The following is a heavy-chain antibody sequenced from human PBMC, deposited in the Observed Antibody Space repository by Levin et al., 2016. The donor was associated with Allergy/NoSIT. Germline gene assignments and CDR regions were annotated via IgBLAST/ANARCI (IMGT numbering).Heavy chain of an antibody. CDR2: ISDNGDRT. Sequence: SCAASGFTFSGYAMHWVRQAPGKGLEYVSAISDNGDRTYYADSVKGRFIISRDNSKNTLYLQMGSLRVEDMAIYYCARSREQQLVRMAFDIWGQGTMVTVSS. J-gene: IGHJ3*02. V-gene: IGHV3-64*02. D-gene: IGHD6-13*01. CDR3: ARSREQQLVRMAFDI. CDR1: GFTFSGYA.